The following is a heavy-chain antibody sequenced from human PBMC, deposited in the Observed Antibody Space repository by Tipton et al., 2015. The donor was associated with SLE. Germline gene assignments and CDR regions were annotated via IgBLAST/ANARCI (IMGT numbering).Heavy chain of an antibody. CDR3: ARDESGFKDFFDY. CDR2: IGADNGNT. V-gene: IGHV1-18*01. Sequence: QSGAEVKNPGASVRVSCRTSGYTLTNYGFNWVRQAPGQGLEWMGWIGADNGNTNYALKFQGRVTMTRDKTTSTAYMELRSLRSDDTAIYYCARDESGFKDFFDYWGQGTLVTVSS. D-gene: IGHD5-12*01. CDR1: GYTLTNYG. J-gene: IGHJ4*02.